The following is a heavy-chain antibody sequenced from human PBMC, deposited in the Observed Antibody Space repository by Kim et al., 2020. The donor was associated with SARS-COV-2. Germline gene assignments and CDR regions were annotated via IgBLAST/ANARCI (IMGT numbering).Heavy chain of an antibody. CDR3: ARGTTSFWFDP. V-gene: IGHV1-8*01. D-gene: IGHD1-1*01. Sequence: GYAQKFQGRVTMTRNTSISTAYMELSSLRSEDTAVYYCARGTTSFWFDPWGQGTLVTVSS. J-gene: IGHJ5*02.